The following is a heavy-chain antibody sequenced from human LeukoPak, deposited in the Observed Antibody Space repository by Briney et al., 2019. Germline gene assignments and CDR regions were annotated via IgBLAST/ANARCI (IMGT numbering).Heavy chain of an antibody. Sequence: ASVKVSCKASGYTFTAYYIHWVRQAPGQGLEWMGWMNPNSGNTGYAQKFQGRVTMTRNTSISTAYMELSSLRSEGTAVYYCAITGGSGSYWSYYYYYGMDVWGQGTTVTVSS. CDR3: AITGGSGSYWSYYYYYGMDV. V-gene: IGHV1-8*02. D-gene: IGHD3-10*01. CDR1: GYTFTAYY. CDR2: MNPNSGNT. J-gene: IGHJ6*02.